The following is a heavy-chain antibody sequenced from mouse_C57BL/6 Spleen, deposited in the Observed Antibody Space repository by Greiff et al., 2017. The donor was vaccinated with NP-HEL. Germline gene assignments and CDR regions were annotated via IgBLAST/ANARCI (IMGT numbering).Heavy chain of an antibody. V-gene: IGHV1-64*01. Sequence: QVHVKQPGAELVKPGASVKLSCKASGYTFTSYWMHWVKQRPGQGLEWIGMIHPNSGSTNYIEKFKSKATLTVDKSSSTAYMQLSSLTSEDSAVYYCAREAITTVVARGYFDVWGTGTTVTVSS. D-gene: IGHD1-1*01. CDR2: IHPNSGST. CDR1: GYTFTSYW. J-gene: IGHJ1*03. CDR3: AREAITTVVARGYFDV.